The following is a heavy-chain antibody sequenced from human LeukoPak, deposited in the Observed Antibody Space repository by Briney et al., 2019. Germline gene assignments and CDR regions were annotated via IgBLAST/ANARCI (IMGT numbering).Heavy chain of an antibody. D-gene: IGHD6-19*01. CDR1: GFTFDDYG. J-gene: IGHJ4*02. V-gene: IGHV3-20*04. Sequence: PGGSLRLSCAASGFTFDDYGMSWVRQAPGKGLEWVSGINWNGGSTTYADSVKGRFTISRDNAKNSLYLQMNSLTAEDTAVYYCAKVRWDNSGWYYLDNWGQGTLVTVSS. CDR2: INWNGGST. CDR3: AKVRWDNSGWYYLDN.